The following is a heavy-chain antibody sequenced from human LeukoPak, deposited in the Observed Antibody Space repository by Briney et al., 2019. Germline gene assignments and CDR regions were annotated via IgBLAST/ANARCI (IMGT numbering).Heavy chain of an antibody. CDR2: IKEDGSVE. J-gene: IGHJ4*02. Sequence: GGSLRLSCTTSGLTFSASWLSWLRQAPGKGLEWVANIKEDGSVEDYMDSVRGRFTISRDNAKNSLYLQMDSLRAEDTAVYYCARDGTGGYFDYWGQGTLVTVSS. CDR3: ARDGTGGYFDY. CDR1: GLTFSASW. D-gene: IGHD3-10*01. V-gene: IGHV3-7*01.